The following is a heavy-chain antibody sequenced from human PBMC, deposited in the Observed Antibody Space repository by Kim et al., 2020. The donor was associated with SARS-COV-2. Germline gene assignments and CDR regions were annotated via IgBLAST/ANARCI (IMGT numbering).Heavy chain of an antibody. Sequence: ASVKVSCKASGFTFSRYAIHWVRQVPGQRPEWMGWINAATGDTRYSQKIQGRVTITRDTSASTSYMDLGSLRSEDTAVYFCARGIARTVNTDKYY. CDR2: INAATGDT. CDR3: ARGIARTVNTDKYY. CDR1: GFTFSRYA. D-gene: IGHD6-13*01. V-gene: IGHV1-3*01. J-gene: IGHJ6*01.